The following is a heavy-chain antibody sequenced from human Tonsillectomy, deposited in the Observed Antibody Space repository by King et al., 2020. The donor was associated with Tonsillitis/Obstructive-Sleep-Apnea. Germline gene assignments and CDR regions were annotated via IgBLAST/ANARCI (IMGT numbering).Heavy chain of an antibody. D-gene: IGHD5-18*01. CDR3: VRDYDTAMGL. CDR2: ISSSSSYI. V-gene: IGHV3-21*01. Sequence: VQLVESGGGLVKPGGSLRLSCAASGFTFSSYSMNWVRQAPGKGLEWGSSISSSSSYIYYADSVKGRFTISRDNAKNSLYVQMNSLRAEDTAVYYCVRDYDTAMGLWGQGTLVTVSS. CDR1: GFTFSSYS. J-gene: IGHJ4*02.